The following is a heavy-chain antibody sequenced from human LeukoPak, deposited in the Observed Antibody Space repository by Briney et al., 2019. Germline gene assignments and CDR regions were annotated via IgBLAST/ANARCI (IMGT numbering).Heavy chain of an antibody. CDR3: ARVRYYYDSSGYYYGYYFDY. J-gene: IGHJ4*02. V-gene: IGHV4-59*11. CDR1: GGSINTHY. D-gene: IGHD3-22*01. CDR2: IYYTGST. Sequence: SETLSLTCTVSGGSINTHYWTWFRQPPGKGLEWIGYIYYTGSTSFNSSLRSRVTISVDTSKNQFSLKLSSVTAADTAVYYCARVRYYYDSSGYYYGYYFDYWGQGTLVTVSS.